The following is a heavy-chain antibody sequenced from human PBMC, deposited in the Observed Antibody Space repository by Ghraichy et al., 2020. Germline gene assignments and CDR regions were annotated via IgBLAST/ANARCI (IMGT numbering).Heavy chain of an antibody. J-gene: IGHJ6*02. D-gene: IGHD2-21*02. V-gene: IGHV1-24*01. CDR3: ATWGLVTASAYYYGMDV. CDR2: FDPEDGET. CDR1: GYTLTELS. Sequence: ASVKVSCKVSGYTLTELSMHWVRQAPGKGLEWMGGFDPEDGETIYAQKFQGRVTMTEDTSTDTAYMELSSLRSEDTAVYYCATWGLVTASAYYYGMDVWGQGTTVTVSS.